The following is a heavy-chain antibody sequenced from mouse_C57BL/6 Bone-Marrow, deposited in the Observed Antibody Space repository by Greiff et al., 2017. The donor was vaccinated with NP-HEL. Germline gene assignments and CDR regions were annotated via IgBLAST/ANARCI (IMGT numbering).Heavy chain of an antibody. CDR1: GYTFTSYW. D-gene: IGHD2-3*01. V-gene: IGHV1-53*01. CDR3: ARWPYDGYYDWYFDV. J-gene: IGHJ1*03. Sequence: VKLQQPGTELVKPGASVKLSCKASGYTFTSYWMHWVKQRPGQGLEWIGNINPSNGGTNYNEKFKSKATLTVDKSSSTAYMQLSSLTSEDSAVYYCARWPYDGYYDWYFDVWGTGTTVTVSS. CDR2: INPSNGGT.